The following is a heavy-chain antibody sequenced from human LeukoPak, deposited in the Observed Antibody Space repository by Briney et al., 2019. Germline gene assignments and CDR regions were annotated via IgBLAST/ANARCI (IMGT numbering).Heavy chain of an antibody. V-gene: IGHV1-3*01. J-gene: IGHJ5*02. CDR1: GHTFTSYA. Sequence: VASVKVSCKASGHTFTSYAMHWVRQAPGQRLEWMGWINGGNGNTKYSQNFQGRVTITRDTSASTTYMELSSLTSEDTAVYYCARGRLSAAAGSEGLWFDPWGQGTLVTVSS. CDR2: INGGNGNT. D-gene: IGHD6-13*01. CDR3: ARGRLSAAAGSEGLWFDP.